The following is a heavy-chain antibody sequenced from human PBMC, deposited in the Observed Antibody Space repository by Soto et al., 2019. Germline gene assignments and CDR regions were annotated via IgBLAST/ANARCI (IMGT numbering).Heavy chain of an antibody. J-gene: IGHJ4*02. CDR3: PRVGRQGYSYVHHDY. D-gene: IGHD5-18*01. Sequence: ASVKVSFKDFGDTFTCCGMNWVRRAPRRGVEGVGWINPGNGKTKYSQRFQGRVTVDRDTCGSTVYMELSSLRSEETAVYYCPRVGRQGYSYVHHDYWAEGILDTVS. V-gene: IGHV1-3*01. CDR2: INPGNGKT. CDR1: GDTFTCCG.